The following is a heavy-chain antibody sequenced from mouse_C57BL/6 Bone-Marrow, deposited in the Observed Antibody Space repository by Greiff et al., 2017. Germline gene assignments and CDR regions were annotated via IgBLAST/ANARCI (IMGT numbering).Heavy chain of an antibody. D-gene: IGHD2-2*01. CDR3: ARHEVIWLQFAY. V-gene: IGHV1-62-2*01. Sequence: VKLVESGAELVKPGASVKLSCKASGYTFTEYTIHWVKQRSGQGLEWIGWFYPGSGSIKYNEKFKDKATLTADKSSSTVYMELSRLTSEDSAVYFCARHEVIWLQFAYWGQGTLVTVSA. CDR2: FYPGSGSI. J-gene: IGHJ3*01. CDR1: GYTFTEYT.